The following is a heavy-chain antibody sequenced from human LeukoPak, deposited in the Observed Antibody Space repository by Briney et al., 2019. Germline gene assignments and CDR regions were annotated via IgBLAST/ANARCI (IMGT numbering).Heavy chain of an antibody. D-gene: IGHD3-3*01. V-gene: IGHV3-7*01. J-gene: IGHJ4*02. CDR2: IKQDGSEK. Sequence: GGSLRLSCAASGFTFSSYWMSWVLQAPGKGPEWVANIKQDGSEKYYVDSVKGRFTISRDNAKNSLYLQMNSLRAEDTAVYYCARDLGTIFGVATYYFDYWGQGTLVTVSS. CDR1: GFTFSSYW. CDR3: ARDLGTIFGVATYYFDY.